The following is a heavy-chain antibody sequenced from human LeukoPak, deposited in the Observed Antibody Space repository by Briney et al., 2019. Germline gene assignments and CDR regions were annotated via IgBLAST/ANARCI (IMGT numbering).Heavy chain of an antibody. CDR1: GFTFSSYW. V-gene: IGHV3-7*01. Sequence: PGGSLRLSCAASGFTFSSYWMSWVRQAQGKGLGRVANIKQDGSEKYYVDSVKGRFTISRDNAKNSLYLQMNSLRAEDTAVYYCARGTYSSGWGRNYYYGMDVWGQGTTVTVSS. CDR2: IKQDGSEK. CDR3: ARGTYSSGWGRNYYYGMDV. D-gene: IGHD6-19*01. J-gene: IGHJ6*02.